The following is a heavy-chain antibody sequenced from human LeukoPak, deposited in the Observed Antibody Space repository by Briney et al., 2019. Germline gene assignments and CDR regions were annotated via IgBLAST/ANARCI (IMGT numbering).Heavy chain of an antibody. CDR1: GFTVSSNY. CDR2: IYSGGST. V-gene: IGHV3-53*01. D-gene: IGHD4-23*01. CDR3: ARRAGGYSHPYDY. J-gene: IGHJ4*02. Sequence: GGSLRLSCAASGFTVSSNYMSWVRQAPGKGLEWVSIIYSGGSTYYADSVKGRFTISRDNSKNTLYLQMNSLRAEDTAVYYCARRAGGYSHPYDYWGQGILVTVSS.